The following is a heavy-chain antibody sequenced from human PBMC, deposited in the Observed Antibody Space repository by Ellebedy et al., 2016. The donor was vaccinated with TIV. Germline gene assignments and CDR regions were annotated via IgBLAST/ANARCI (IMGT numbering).Heavy chain of an antibody. CDR3: ARVVWQQPVSYAFDI. D-gene: IGHD6-13*01. J-gene: IGHJ3*02. Sequence: MPSETLSLTCAVYGGSFSGYYWSWIRQPPGKGLEWIGYISYSGSTNYNPSLKSRVTLSVDTSKNQFSLRLNSVTAADTAGYYCARVVWQQPVSYAFDIWGQGTMVTVSS. V-gene: IGHV4-59*01. CDR1: GGSFSGYY. CDR2: ISYSGST.